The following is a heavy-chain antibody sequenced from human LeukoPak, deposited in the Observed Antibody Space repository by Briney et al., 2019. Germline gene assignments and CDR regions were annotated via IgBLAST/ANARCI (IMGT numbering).Heavy chain of an antibody. CDR1: GFTFSSYA. J-gene: IGHJ4*02. CDR3: AKDKRRAYGGLDY. Sequence: PGGSLRLSCAASGFTFSSYAMSWVRQAPGKGLEWVSAISGSGGSTYYADSVKGRLTISRDNSKNTLYLQMNSLRAEDTAVYYCAKDKRRAYGGLDYWGQGTLVTVSS. D-gene: IGHD4-23*01. V-gene: IGHV3-23*01. CDR2: ISGSGGST.